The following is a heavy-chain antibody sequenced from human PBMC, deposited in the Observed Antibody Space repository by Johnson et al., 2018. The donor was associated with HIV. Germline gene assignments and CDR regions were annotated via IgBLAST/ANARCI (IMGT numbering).Heavy chain of an antibody. D-gene: IGHD3-10*01. V-gene: IGHV3-33*01. CDR3: ARLPSWRGAFDI. CDR2: IRYDGSNK. J-gene: IGHJ3*02. Sequence: WVRQAPGKGLEWVAFIRYDGSNKYYADSVKGRFTISRDNSKNTLYLQMNSLRAEDTAVYYCARLPSWRGAFDIWGQGTMVTVSS.